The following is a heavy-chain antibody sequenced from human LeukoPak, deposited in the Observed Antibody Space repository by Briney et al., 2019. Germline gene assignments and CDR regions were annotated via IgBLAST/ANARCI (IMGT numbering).Heavy chain of an antibody. CDR2: ISYSGST. V-gene: IGHV4-59*08. D-gene: IGHD1-26*01. Sequence: SETLSLTCTVSGASINSHYWSWIRQPPGKGLEWIGYISYSGSTNYNPSLKSRVIISVDTSKTHFSLNLSSVTAADTAFYYCARHRVSGSSYSALDYWGQGTLVSVSS. J-gene: IGHJ4*02. CDR3: ARHRVSGSSYSALDY. CDR1: GASINSHY.